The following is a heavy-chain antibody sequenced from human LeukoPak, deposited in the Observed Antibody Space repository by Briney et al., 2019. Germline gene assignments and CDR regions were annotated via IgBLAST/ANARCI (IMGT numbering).Heavy chain of an antibody. CDR2: ISYDGSKK. V-gene: IGHV3-30*02. J-gene: IGHJ6*03. CDR1: GFIFSISD. Sequence: GGSLRLSCAASGFIFSISDMHWVRQAPGKGLQWVAFISYDGSKKHCADSVKGRFTISRDNSKNTLYLQMNSLRAEDTAVYYCAKEGGTAMDYYYMDVWGKGTTVTVSS. D-gene: IGHD5-18*01. CDR3: AKEGGTAMDYYYMDV.